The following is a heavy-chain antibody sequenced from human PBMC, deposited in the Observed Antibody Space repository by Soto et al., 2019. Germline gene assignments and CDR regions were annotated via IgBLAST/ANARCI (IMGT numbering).Heavy chain of an antibody. CDR1: GGSISSSSYY. CDR3: ARLRAGYYGMDV. J-gene: IGHJ6*02. CDR2: IYYSGST. Sequence: SETLSLTCTVSGGSISSSSYYWGWIRQPPGKGLEWIGSIYYSGSTYYNPSLKSRVTISVDTSKNQFSLKLSSVTAADTAVYYCARLRAGYYGMDVWGQGTTVTVSS. V-gene: IGHV4-39*01.